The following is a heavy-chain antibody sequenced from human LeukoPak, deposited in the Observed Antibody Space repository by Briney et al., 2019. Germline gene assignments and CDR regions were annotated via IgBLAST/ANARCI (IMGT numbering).Heavy chain of an antibody. V-gene: IGHV3-7*01. Sequence: GGSLRLSCAASGFTFSSYWMNWARQAPGKGLEWVANINQHGSEKYYVDSVTGRLTISRDNAKNSLYLQMNSLRAEDTAVYYCARHRSLQGVVIMGAMDVWGQGTTVTVSS. D-gene: IGHD3-3*01. J-gene: IGHJ6*02. CDR2: INQHGSEK. CDR3: ARHRSLQGVVIMGAMDV. CDR1: GFTFSSYW.